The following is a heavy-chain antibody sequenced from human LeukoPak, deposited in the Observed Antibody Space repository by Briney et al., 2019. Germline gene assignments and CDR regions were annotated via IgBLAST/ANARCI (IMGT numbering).Heavy chain of an antibody. CDR2: IYYSGNT. V-gene: IGHV4-39*07. CDR1: GGSISSSSYY. J-gene: IGHJ4*02. CDR3: ARGNGSGSYYKEIPYYFDY. D-gene: IGHD3-10*01. Sequence: PSETLSLTCTVSGGSISSSSYYWGWVRQPPGKGLEWIGSIYYSGNTYYNSSLKSRVTISVDTSKNQFSLKLSSVTAADTAVYYCARGNGSGSYYKEIPYYFDYWGQGTLVTVSS.